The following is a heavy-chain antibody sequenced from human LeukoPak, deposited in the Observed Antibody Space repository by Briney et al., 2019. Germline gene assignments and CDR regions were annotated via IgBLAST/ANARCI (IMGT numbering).Heavy chain of an antibody. V-gene: IGHV4-4*02. D-gene: IGHD6-13*01. J-gene: IGHJ3*02. CDR3: AREAIAAAGPDAFDI. CDR2: IYHSGST. CDR1: GGSISSSDW. Sequence: PSGTLSLTCTVSGGSISSSDWWSWVRQPPGKGLEWIGEIYHSGSTNYNPSLKSRVTISVDKSKNQFSLKLSSVTAADTAVYYCAREAIAAAGPDAFDIWGQGTMVTVSS.